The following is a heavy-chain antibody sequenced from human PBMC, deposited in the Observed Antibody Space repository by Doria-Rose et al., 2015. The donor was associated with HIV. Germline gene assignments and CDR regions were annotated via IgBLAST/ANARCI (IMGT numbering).Heavy chain of an antibody. V-gene: IGHV4-4*07. CDR1: GDSIHNFY. CDR2: IYSTGST. J-gene: IGHJ4*02. CDR3: ARDRGDY. Sequence: QARLQESGPGLVKPSETLSLTCTVSGDSIHNFYWTWVRQAAGKGLEWIGRIYSTGSTNYNTSLQSRVSISIDTSRSQFSLSLRSVTAADTAFYFCARDRGDYWGQGALVTVTS.